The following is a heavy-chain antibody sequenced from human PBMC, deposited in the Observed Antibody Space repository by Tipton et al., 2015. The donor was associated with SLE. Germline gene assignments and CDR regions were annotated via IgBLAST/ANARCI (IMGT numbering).Heavy chain of an antibody. CDR3: ARDAPGASAALDI. CDR2: IYSGGAT. V-gene: IGHV3-66*01. Sequence: GSLRLSCAASGFTVSSNFMNWVRQAPGKGLEWVSVIYSGGATYYADSVKGRFTISRDNSKNTLCLQMNSLRVEDTAVYYCARDAPGASAALDIWGQGTMVAVSS. D-gene: IGHD4-17*01. J-gene: IGHJ3*02. CDR1: GFTVSSNF.